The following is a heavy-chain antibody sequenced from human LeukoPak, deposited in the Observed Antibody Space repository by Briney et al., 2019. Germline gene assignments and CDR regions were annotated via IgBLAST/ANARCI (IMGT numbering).Heavy chain of an antibody. J-gene: IGHJ4*02. D-gene: IGHD1-26*01. Sequence: GGSLRLSCAASGFTFSSYAMHWVRQAPGKGLEWVAVISYDGSNKYYADSVKGRFTISRDNSKNTLYLQMNSLRAEDTAVYYCARSRGGSYSSIGYWGQGTLVTVSS. V-gene: IGHV3-30-3*01. CDR1: GFTFSSYA. CDR3: ARSRGGSYSSIGY. CDR2: ISYDGSNK.